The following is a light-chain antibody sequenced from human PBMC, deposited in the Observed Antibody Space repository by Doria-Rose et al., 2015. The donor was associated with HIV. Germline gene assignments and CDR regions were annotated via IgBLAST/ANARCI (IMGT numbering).Light chain of an antibody. V-gene: IGKV3-20*01. CDR1: QSFSSTY. CDR3: SQYGTSLT. CDR2: DVS. J-gene: IGKJ1*01. Sequence: EIVMTQSPGTLSLSPGERATLSCRASQSFSSTYLAWYQQKPGQAPSLRIYDVSTRAAGNPDRFSASGSGTDFTLTINRLEPEDFALYYCSQYGTSLTFGQGTKVEI.